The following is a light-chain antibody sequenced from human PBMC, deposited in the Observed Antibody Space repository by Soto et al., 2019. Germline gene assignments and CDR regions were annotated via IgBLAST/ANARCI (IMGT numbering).Light chain of an antibody. Sequence: EIVMTQSPATLSVSPGERATLSCRARQSVSGNLARYQQKPGQAPRLLIYGASTRATGIPARFSGSGSGTEFTLTISSLQSEDFAVYYCQQYNNWPRTFGQGTKVEIK. CDR1: QSVSGN. V-gene: IGKV3-15*01. CDR2: GAS. J-gene: IGKJ1*01. CDR3: QQYNNWPRT.